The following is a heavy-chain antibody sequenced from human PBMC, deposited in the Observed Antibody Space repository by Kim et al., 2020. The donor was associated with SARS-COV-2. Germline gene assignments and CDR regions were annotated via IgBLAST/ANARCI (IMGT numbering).Heavy chain of an antibody. Sequence: VKGRFTISRHNSKNTLYLQMNSLRAEDTAVYYCASCSSTSCYISVDAFDIWGQGTMVTVSS. D-gene: IGHD2-2*02. V-gene: IGHV3-53*04. J-gene: IGHJ3*02. CDR3: ASCSSTSCYISVDAFDI.